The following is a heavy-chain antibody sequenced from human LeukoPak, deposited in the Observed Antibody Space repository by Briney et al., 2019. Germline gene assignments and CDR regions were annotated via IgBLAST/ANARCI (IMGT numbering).Heavy chain of an antibody. CDR3: ARAGAGAATGRFDY. CDR1: GGSFSDYY. CDR2: INHSGST. D-gene: IGHD6-25*01. V-gene: IGHV4-34*01. Sequence: PSETLSLTCAVYGGSFSDYYWSWIRQPPGKGLEWIGEINHSGSTNYNPSLKSRVTISVDTSKNQFSLKLSSVTAADTAVYYCARAGAGAATGRFDYWGQGTLVTVSS. J-gene: IGHJ4*02.